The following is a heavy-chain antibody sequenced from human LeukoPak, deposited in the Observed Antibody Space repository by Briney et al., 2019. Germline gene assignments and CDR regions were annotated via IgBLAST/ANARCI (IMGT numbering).Heavy chain of an antibody. V-gene: IGHV1-2*02. CDR3: ARANDYGDPLPRYMDV. CDR2: INPNSGDT. J-gene: IGHJ6*03. D-gene: IGHD4-17*01. CDR1: GYTFSGYY. Sequence: GASVKVSCKASGYTFSGYYMQWVRQAPRQGLEWMGWINPNSGDTNYAQKLQGRVTMTTDTSTSTAYMELRSLRSDDTAVYYCARANDYGDPLPRYMDVWGKGTTVTVSS.